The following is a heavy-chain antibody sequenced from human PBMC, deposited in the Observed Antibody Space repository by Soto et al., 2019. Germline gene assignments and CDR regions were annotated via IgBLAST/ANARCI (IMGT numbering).Heavy chain of an antibody. Sequence: EVQLVESGGGLVQPGGSLRLSCAASGFTFTSHWMHWVRQAPGKGPVWVSRINGAGSSISYADSVKGRFTISRDNAKNTLYLQMNSLRAEDTAVYYCAREIIAVIGTIRWFDPWGQGTLVTVSS. CDR2: INGAGSSI. CDR1: GFTFTSHW. CDR3: AREIIAVIGTIRWFDP. D-gene: IGHD6-13*01. V-gene: IGHV3-74*01. J-gene: IGHJ5*02.